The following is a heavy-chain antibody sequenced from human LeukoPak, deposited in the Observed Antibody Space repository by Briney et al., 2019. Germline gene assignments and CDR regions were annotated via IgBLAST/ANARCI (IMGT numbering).Heavy chain of an antibody. Sequence: GGSLRLSCAASEFSVGSNYMTWVRQAPGKGLEWVSLIYSGGSTYYADSVKGRFTISRDNSKNTLYLQMNSLRAEDTAVYYCARDREHRGVIDYWGQGTLVTVSS. CDR1: EFSVGSNY. V-gene: IGHV3-66*01. D-gene: IGHD3-10*01. CDR2: IYSGGST. J-gene: IGHJ4*02. CDR3: ARDREHRGVIDY.